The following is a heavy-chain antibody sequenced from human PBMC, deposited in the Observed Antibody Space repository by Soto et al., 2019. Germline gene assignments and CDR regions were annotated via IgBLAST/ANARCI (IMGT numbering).Heavy chain of an antibody. V-gene: IGHV3-23*01. D-gene: IGHD3-16*01. J-gene: IGHJ6*03. CDR1: GFTFGTYA. CDR3: AKFRGPSYSYYYMDV. CDR2: ISGSGRTT. Sequence: EVQLLECGGGLVQPGGSLRLSCAASGFTFGTYAMKWLRQAPGRGLECVSFISGSGRTTYYADSVKGRFTVSRDNSKNTMYLQMNILRAEDTALYYCAKFRGPSYSYYYMDVWGKSTTVTVSS.